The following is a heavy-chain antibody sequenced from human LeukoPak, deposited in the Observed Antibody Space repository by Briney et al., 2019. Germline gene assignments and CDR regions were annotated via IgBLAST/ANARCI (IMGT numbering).Heavy chain of an antibody. D-gene: IGHD3-10*01. J-gene: IGHJ4*02. CDR2: INPNSGGT. V-gene: IGHV1-2*02. CDR3: ARARPDGSGSYLN. Sequence: ASVKVSCKASGYTFTDYYMHWVRQAPGQGLEWMGWINPNSGGTNYAQKFQGRVTMTRDTSISTAYMELSRLRSDDTAVYYCARARPDGSGSYLNWGQGTLVTVSS. CDR1: GYTFTDYY.